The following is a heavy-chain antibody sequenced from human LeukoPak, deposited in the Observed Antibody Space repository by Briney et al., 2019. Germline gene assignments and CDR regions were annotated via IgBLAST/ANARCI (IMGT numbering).Heavy chain of an antibody. V-gene: IGHV4-38-2*02. CDR2: IYPSGNT. CDR3: ARPTRPRVQKERRGDAFDV. J-gene: IGHJ3*01. Sequence: SETLSPTGSVSGSFVISDYYWGWIRQPPGKGLEWIGSIYPSGNTHYNPSRKSRVAIPLEMSKNQFSLRLTSVTAADTALYFCARPTRPRVQKERRGDAFDVWGQGTMVTVSS. CDR1: GSFVISDYY.